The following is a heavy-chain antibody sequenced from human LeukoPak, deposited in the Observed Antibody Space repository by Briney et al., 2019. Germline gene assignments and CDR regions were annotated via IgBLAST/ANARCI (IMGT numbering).Heavy chain of an antibody. V-gene: IGHV3-21*01. D-gene: IGHD1-26*01. J-gene: IGHJ4*02. CDR1: GFNFNRYW. Sequence: GGSLRLSCAASGFNFNRYWMNWIRQAPGKGLEWVSSISSSGSYICYTDSMKGRFTVSRDNARNSLYLEMNSLRAEDTAVYYCARVSRGKWELLGAHDYWGQGTLVTVSS. CDR2: ISSSGSYI. CDR3: ARVSRGKWELLGAHDY.